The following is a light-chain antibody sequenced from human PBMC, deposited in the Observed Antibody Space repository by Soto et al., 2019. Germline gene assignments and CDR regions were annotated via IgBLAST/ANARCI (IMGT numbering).Light chain of an antibody. CDR3: QQYNTYSWT. V-gene: IGKV1-5*03. J-gene: IGKJ1*01. CDR2: KAS. Sequence: DIQMTQSPSTLSASVGDRVIITCRASQSISGWLAWYQQKPGKAPKLLIHKASTLESGVPSRFSGSGSGTEFTLTISSLQPDDLATYFCQQYNTYSWTFGQGTKVEIK. CDR1: QSISGW.